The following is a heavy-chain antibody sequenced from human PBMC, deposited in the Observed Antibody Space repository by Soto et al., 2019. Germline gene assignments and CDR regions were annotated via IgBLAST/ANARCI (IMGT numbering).Heavy chain of an antibody. Sequence: QVQLVESGGGVVQPGRSLRLSCAASGFTFSSYGMHWVRQAPGKGLEWVAVIWYDGSNKYYADSVKGRFTISRDNSKNTLYLQMNSLRAEDTAVYYCARDIGSIFGVVSSTDVWGQGTTVTVSS. CDR3: ARDIGSIFGVVSSTDV. J-gene: IGHJ6*02. CDR2: IWYDGSNK. V-gene: IGHV3-33*01. D-gene: IGHD3-3*01. CDR1: GFTFSSYG.